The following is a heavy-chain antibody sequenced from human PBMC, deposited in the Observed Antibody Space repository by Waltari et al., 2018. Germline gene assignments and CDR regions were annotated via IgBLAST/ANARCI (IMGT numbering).Heavy chain of an antibody. J-gene: IGHJ4*02. D-gene: IGHD1-26*01. CDR1: GFPLSSYS. CDR3: ARDRWEQAIDY. V-gene: IGHV3-21*01. CDR2: ITRSSRDI. Sequence: EVQLVESGGGLVKPGGSLRLSCAASGFPLSSYSMNWVRQAPGKGLEWVSSITRSSRDIYYADSVKGRFTISRDNAKNSLYLQMNSLRAEDTAVYYCARDRWEQAIDYWGQGTLVTVSS.